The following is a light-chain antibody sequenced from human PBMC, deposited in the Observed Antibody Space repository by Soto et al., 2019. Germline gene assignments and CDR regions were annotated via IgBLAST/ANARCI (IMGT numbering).Light chain of an antibody. J-gene: IGKJ1*01. Sequence: TLSGSVGDRVSITCRASQTISSWLAWYQQKPGKAPKLLIYKASTLKSGVPSRFSGSGSGTEFTLTISSLQPEDFARYYCPHYKCQPNGFAHGAKVDI. CDR1: QTISSW. CDR2: KAS. V-gene: IGKV1-5*03. CDR3: PHYKCQPNG.